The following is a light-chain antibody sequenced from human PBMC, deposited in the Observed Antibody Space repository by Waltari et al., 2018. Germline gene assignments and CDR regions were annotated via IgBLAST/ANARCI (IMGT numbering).Light chain of an antibody. CDR1: SSNIGAGFA. CDR3: QSYGSDWV. Sequence: QSVLTQPPSVSGAPGQRVTISCTGSSSNIGAGFAVHQYQQLPGTAPKLRIYGNNKLPSGVPDLFSGSKSGTSASLAITGLQAEDEADYYCQSYGSDWVFGGGTKLTVL. CDR2: GNN. V-gene: IGLV1-40*01. J-gene: IGLJ3*02.